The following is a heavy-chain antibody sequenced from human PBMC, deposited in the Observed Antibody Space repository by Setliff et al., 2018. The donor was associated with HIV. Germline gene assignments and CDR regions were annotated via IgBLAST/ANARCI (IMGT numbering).Heavy chain of an antibody. D-gene: IGHD2-21*02. CDR3: ARWGCGGDCYSEYSYYYGMDV. V-gene: IGHV4-39*01. CDR1: GGSISSNNYY. CDR2: IYYSGST. Sequence: PSETLSLTCTVSGGSISSNNYYWGWIRQPPGKGLEWIASIYYSGSTYYNPSLKSRITISVDTSKNQFSLRLSSVTAADTAVYYCARWGCGGDCYSEYSYYYGMDVWGQGTTVTV. J-gene: IGHJ6*02.